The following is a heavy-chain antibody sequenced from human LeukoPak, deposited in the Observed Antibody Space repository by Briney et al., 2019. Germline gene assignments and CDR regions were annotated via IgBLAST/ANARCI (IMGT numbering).Heavy chain of an antibody. J-gene: IGHJ4*02. CDR1: GFTFSSYA. V-gene: IGHV3-23*01. D-gene: IGHD6-19*01. CDR3: AKERIGQWLPDY. CDR2: ISGSGGST. Sequence: GGSLRLSCAASGFTFSSYAMSWFRQAPGKGLEWVSAISGSGGSTYYADSVKGRFTISRDNSKNTPYLQMNSLSAEDTAVYYCAKERIGQWLPDYWGQGTLVTVSS.